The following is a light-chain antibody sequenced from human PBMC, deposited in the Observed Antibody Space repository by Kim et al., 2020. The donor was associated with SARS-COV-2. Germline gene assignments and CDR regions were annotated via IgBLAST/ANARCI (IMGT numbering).Light chain of an antibody. CDR3: QQYGSSPYT. CDR1: QSVSSSY. Sequence: EIVLTQSTGTLSLSPGERATLSCRASQSVSSSYLAWYQQKPGQAPRLLIYGASSKATGIPDRFSGSGSGTDFTLTISRLEPDDFAVYYCQQYGSSPYTFGQGTKLEI. CDR2: GAS. V-gene: IGKV3-20*01. J-gene: IGKJ2*01.